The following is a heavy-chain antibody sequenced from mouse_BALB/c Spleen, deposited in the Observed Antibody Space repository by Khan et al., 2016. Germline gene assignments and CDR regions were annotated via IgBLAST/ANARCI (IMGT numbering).Heavy chain of an antibody. J-gene: IGHJ2*01. CDR3: ASYYGSSYEYFDY. V-gene: IGHV1-87*01. Sequence: QVQLQQSGAELARPGASVKLSCKASGYTFTSYWMQWVKQRPGQGLEWIGAIYPGDGDTRYTQKFKGKATLTADKSSSTAYMQLSSLASEDSAVYYCASYYGSSYEYFDYWGQGTTLTVSS. CDR2: IYPGDGDT. D-gene: IGHD1-1*01. CDR1: GYTFTSYW.